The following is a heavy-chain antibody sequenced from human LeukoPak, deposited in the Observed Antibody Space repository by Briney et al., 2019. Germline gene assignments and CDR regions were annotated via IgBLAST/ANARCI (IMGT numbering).Heavy chain of an antibody. V-gene: IGHV3-48*03. Sequence: GGSLRLSCAASGFTFSSYEMNWVRQAPGKGLEWVSYISSSGSTIYYADSVKGRFTISRGNAKNTLYLQMNSLRAEDTAVYYCAELGITMIGGVWGKGTTVTISS. CDR2: ISSSGSTI. CDR3: AELGITMIGGV. J-gene: IGHJ6*04. D-gene: IGHD3-10*02. CDR1: GFTFSSYE.